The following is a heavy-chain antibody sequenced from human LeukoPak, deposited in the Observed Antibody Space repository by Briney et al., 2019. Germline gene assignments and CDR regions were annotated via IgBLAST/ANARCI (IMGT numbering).Heavy chain of an antibody. J-gene: IGHJ4*02. D-gene: IGHD4-17*01. CDR1: GFTFSSYE. CDR2: ISSSGSTI. CDR3: ARHYGDYAHFDY. Sequence: GGSLRLSCAASGFTFSSYEMNWVRQAPGKGLEWVSYISSSGSTIYYADSVKGRFTISRDNAKNSLYLQMNSLRAEDTAVYYCARHYGDYAHFDYWGQGTLVTVSS. V-gene: IGHV3-48*03.